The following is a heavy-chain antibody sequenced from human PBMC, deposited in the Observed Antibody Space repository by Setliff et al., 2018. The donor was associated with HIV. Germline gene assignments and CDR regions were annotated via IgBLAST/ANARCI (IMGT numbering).Heavy chain of an antibody. CDR3: ARAGSGGFDY. CDR1: GYSISSGYY. CDR2: IYHSGST. D-gene: IGHD3-10*01. J-gene: IGHJ4*02. V-gene: IGHV4-38-2*02. Sequence: SETLSLTCTVSGYSISSGYYWGWIRQPPGKGLEWIGSIYHSGSTYYNPSLKSRVTISIDTSKNQFSLKLTSVTAADTAVYYCARAGSGGFDYWGQGTLVTVSS.